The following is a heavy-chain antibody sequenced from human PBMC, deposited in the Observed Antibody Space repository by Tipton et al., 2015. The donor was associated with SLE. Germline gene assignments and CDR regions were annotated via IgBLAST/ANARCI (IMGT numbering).Heavy chain of an antibody. V-gene: IGHV1-8*02. CDR2: MKSDSGDI. J-gene: IGHJ6*03. D-gene: IGHD2-2*01. Sequence: QSGAEVKKPGASVKVSCKTSGYTFTYYGITWVRQAPGQGLEYMGWMKSDSGDIGYEQNFQGRVTMTRDTSISTAYLELSSLRSEDTAVYYCARGGLHCSSISCPTSYYFYYMDVWGEGTTVTVSS. CDR3: ARGGLHCSSISCPTSYYFYYMDV. CDR1: GYTFTYYG.